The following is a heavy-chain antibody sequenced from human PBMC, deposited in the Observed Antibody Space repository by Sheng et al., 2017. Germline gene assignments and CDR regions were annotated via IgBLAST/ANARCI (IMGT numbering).Heavy chain of an antibody. CDR2: INPHSGDT. Sequence: QVQLVQSGAEVKKPGASVKVSCKASGYTFTAYYMHWVRQAPGQGLEWMGRINPHSGDTNYAQKFQGRVTMTRDTSISTAYMELSRLRSDDTAVYYCANYDNVQMALDYWGQGTLVTVSS. CDR1: GYTFTAYY. CDR3: ANYDNVQMALDY. J-gene: IGHJ4*02. V-gene: IGHV1-2*02. D-gene: IGHD3-16*01.